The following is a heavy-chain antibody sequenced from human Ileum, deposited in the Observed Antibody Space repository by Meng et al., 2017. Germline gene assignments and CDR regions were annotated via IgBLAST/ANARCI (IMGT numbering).Heavy chain of an antibody. D-gene: IGHD1-26*01. Sequence: GGLLRPSCAVLGFSFEDYGMHWVRQAPGKGLEWVSGISWNSGNVGYADSVKGRFTISRDNAENSLYLQMNSLRPEDMALYYCAKTGNGGSFADGFDMWGQGTMVTVSS. J-gene: IGHJ3*02. CDR1: GFSFEDYG. CDR3: AKTGNGGSFADGFDM. CDR2: ISWNSGNV. V-gene: IGHV3-9*03.